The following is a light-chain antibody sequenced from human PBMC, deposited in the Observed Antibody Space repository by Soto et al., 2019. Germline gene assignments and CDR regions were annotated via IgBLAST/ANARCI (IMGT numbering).Light chain of an antibody. CDR3: QQYDSYSWT. Sequence: QMTQSPSTLSASVGDRVTITCRASQSISSWLAWYQQKPGKAPKLLIYDASSLESGVPSRFSGSGSGTEFTLTISSLQPDDFATYYCQQYDSYSWTFGQGTKVDIK. CDR2: DAS. J-gene: IGKJ1*01. V-gene: IGKV1-5*01. CDR1: QSISSW.